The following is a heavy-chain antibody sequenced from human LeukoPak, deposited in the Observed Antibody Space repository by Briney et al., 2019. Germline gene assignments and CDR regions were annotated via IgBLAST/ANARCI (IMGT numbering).Heavy chain of an antibody. CDR2: IYYSGST. V-gene: IGHV4-59*12. CDR3: ARASVYCSSTSCYTYDY. Sequence: SETLSLTCTVSGGSISSYYWSWIRQPPGKGLEWIGYIYYSGSTNYNPSLKSRVTISVDTSKNQFSLKLSSVTAADTAVYYCARASVYCSSTSCYTYDYWGQGTLVTVSS. J-gene: IGHJ4*02. D-gene: IGHD2-2*02. CDR1: GGSISSYY.